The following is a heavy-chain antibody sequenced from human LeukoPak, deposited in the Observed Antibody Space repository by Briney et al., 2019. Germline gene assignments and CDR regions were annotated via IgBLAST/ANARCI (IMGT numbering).Heavy chain of an antibody. Sequence: VTLSLICAVYGGSFSGYYWSWIRQPPGKGLEWIGEINHSGSTNYNPSLKSRVTISVDTSKNQFSLKLSSVTAADTAVYYCARESIDGSGSQYYYYYGMDVWGQGTTVTVSS. D-gene: IGHD3-10*01. CDR2: INHSGST. V-gene: IGHV4-34*01. CDR3: ARESIDGSGSQYYYYYGMDV. J-gene: IGHJ6*02. CDR1: GGSFSGYY.